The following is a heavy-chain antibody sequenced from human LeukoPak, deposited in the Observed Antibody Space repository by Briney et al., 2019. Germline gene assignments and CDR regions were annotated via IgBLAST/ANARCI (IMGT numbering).Heavy chain of an antibody. J-gene: IGHJ6*02. CDR1: GFTFSSYT. V-gene: IGHV3-23*01. CDR2: ITTSDGNT. CDR3: AKATWDTAMVNYYYYGMDV. D-gene: IGHD5-18*01. Sequence: PGGSLRLSCAASGFTFSSYTMSWVRQAPGKGLEWVSTITTSDGNTYYADSVKGRFTVSRDNSKNTLYLQMNSLRAEDTAVYYCAKATWDTAMVNYYYYGMDVWGQGTTVTVSS.